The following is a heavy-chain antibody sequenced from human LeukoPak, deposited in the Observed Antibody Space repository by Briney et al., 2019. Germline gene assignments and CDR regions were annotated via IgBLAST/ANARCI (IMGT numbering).Heavy chain of an antibody. CDR3: ARVAVLRLYGSSFYYFDY. CDR1: GYTFTDFY. D-gene: IGHD2-8*01. Sequence: ASVKVSCKASGYTFTDFYIHWVRQAPGQGLEWMGWINPNSGGTNYAQKFQGRVTMTRDTSISTAYIELSRLRSDDTAVYYCARVAVLRLYGSSFYYFDYWGQGALVTVSS. CDR2: INPNSGGT. V-gene: IGHV1-2*02. J-gene: IGHJ4*02.